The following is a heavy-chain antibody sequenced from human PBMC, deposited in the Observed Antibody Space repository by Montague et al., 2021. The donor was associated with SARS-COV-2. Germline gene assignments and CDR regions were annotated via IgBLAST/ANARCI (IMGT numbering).Heavy chain of an antibody. CDR1: GGSFSNYY. CDR2: INHTGST. D-gene: IGHD2-21*01. V-gene: IGHV4-34*01. J-gene: IGHJ3*01. Sequence: SETLSLTCAVYGGSFSNYYWTWIRQSPGKRLEWIGEINHTGSTTYNPSLKSRVTISVDTSKNQFSLELTSVTASDSAIYYCARGPLLWFGDSPLYDAFHLWGQGTMVTVSS. CDR3: ARGPLLWFGDSPLYDAFHL.